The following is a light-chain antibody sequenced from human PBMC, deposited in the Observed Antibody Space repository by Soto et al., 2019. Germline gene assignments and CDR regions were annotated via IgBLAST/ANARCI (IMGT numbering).Light chain of an antibody. J-gene: IGKJ1*01. CDR1: QSISSY. Sequence: IQMTQSPSSLSASVGDRVTITCRASQSISSYLNWYRQKPGKAPKLLIYAASSLQSGVPSRFSGSGSGTDFTLTISSLQPEDFATYYCQQSYSTLWTFGQGTKVDI. V-gene: IGKV1-39*01. CDR3: QQSYSTLWT. CDR2: AAS.